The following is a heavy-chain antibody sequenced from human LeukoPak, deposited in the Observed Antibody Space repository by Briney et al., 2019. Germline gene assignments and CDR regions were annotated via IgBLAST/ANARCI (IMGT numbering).Heavy chain of an antibody. CDR3: ARVDMERRMGAFDY. J-gene: IGHJ4*02. CDR2: INPNSGGT. Sequence: GASVKVSCKASGYTFNEYYMHWVRQAPGQGLEWMGWINPNSGGTNYAQKFQGRVTMTRDTSISTAYMELSRLRSDDTAVYYCARVDMERRMGAFDYWGQGTLVTVSS. D-gene: IGHD1-1*01. CDR1: GYTFNEYY. V-gene: IGHV1-2*02.